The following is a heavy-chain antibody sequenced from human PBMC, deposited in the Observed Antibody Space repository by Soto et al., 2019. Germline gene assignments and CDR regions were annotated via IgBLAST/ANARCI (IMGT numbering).Heavy chain of an antibody. V-gene: IGHV3-64D*06. CDR3: VKDRTPSNLDDLAPGRYAFDF. D-gene: IGHD1-1*01. CDR1: GFTFSSYA. Sequence: GSLRLSCSASGFTFSSYAMHWVRQAAGKGLEYVSAISSNGGSPYYADSVKGRFTISRDNSKNTLDLQMSSLRAEDTAVYYCVKDRTPSNLDDLAPGRYAFDFWGQGTMVTVSS. CDR2: ISSNGGSP. J-gene: IGHJ3*01.